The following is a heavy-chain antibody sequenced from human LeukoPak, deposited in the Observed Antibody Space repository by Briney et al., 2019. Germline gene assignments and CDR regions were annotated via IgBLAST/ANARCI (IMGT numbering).Heavy chain of an antibody. CDR2: ISATGGST. Sequence: GGSLRLSCAASGFIFSTSAMSWVRQAPGKGLEWVSTISATGGSTHYADSVKGHFTISRDNSKDTLYLQMNSLRAEDTAVYYCAKADTATGRDFDYWGQGTLVTVSS. CDR3: AKADTATGRDFDY. J-gene: IGHJ4*02. D-gene: IGHD5-18*01. V-gene: IGHV3-23*01. CDR1: GFIFSTSA.